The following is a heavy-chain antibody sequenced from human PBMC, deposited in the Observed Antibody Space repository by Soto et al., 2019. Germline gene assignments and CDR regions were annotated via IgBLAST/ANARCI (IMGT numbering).Heavy chain of an antibody. V-gene: IGHV2-5*02. CDR1: GFSLSTSGVG. J-gene: IGHJ3*02. Sequence: QITLKESGPPLVKPTQTLTLTCTFSGFSLSTSGVGVGWIRQPPGKALEWLALIYWDDDKRYSPSLKSRLTITKDTSKNQVVLTMTNMDPVDTATYYCAHSGDVRIGYDLGGDHLTHDAFDIWGQGTMVTVSS. CDR3: AHSGDVRIGYDLGGDHLTHDAFDI. D-gene: IGHD5-12*01. CDR2: IYWDDDK.